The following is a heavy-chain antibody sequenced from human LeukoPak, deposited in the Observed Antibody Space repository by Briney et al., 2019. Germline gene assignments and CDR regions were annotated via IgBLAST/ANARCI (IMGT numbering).Heavy chain of an antibody. D-gene: IGHD3-10*01. V-gene: IGHV3-7*03. CDR1: GFIFKKYW. J-gene: IGHJ6*02. CDR3: AKDVGITMVRGVIDYYYYYGMDV. CDR2: IKEDGSET. Sequence: PGGSLRLSCAASGFIFKKYWMNWVRQVPGKGLECLANIKEDGSETYYADSVKGRFTISRDNAKNSLYLQMNSLRAEDTALYYCAKDVGITMVRGVIDYYYYYGMDVWGQGTTVTVSS.